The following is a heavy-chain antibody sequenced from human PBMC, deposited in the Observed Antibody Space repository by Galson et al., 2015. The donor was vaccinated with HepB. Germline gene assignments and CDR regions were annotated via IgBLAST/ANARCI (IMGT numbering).Heavy chain of an antibody. V-gene: IGHV3-23*01. CDR1: GFTFSRYA. J-gene: IGHJ6*02. CDR2: IGNGGDT. CDR3: VRDAAVVVYGMDV. D-gene: IGHD2-21*01. Sequence: SLRLSCAASGFTFSRYAMTWARQAPGGGLEWVSTIGNGGDTYYADSVKGRFTISRDNSKSTLYLQMHSLRAEDTALYSCVRDAAVVVYGMDVWGQGTTVTVSS.